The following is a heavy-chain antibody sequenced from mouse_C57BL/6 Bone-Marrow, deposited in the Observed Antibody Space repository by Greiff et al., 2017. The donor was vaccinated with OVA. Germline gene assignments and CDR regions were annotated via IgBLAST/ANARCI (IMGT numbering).Heavy chain of an antibody. Sequence: EVQRVESGGGLVKPGGSLKLSCAASGFTFSSYAMSWVRQTPEKRLEWVATISDGGSYTYYPDNVKGRFTISRDNAKNNLYLHMSHLKSEDTAMYYGEKYGDYDDGFDYWGQGTTLTGSS. J-gene: IGHJ2*01. V-gene: IGHV5-4*01. CDR1: GFTFSSYA. CDR3: EKYGDYDDGFDY. CDR2: ISDGGSYT. D-gene: IGHD2-4*01.